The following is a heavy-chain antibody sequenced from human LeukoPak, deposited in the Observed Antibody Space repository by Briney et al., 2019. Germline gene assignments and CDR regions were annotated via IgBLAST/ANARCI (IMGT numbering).Heavy chain of an antibody. Sequence: PGGTLRLSCAASGFTFSSYWMHWVRQAPGKGLVWVSRINSDGSSTSYADSVKGRFTISRDNARNTLYLQMNSLRAEDTAVYYCARGAAGTIVVGNFDYWGQGTLVTVSS. D-gene: IGHD3-22*01. CDR2: INSDGSST. CDR1: GFTFSSYW. J-gene: IGHJ4*02. V-gene: IGHV3-74*01. CDR3: ARGAAGTIVVGNFDY.